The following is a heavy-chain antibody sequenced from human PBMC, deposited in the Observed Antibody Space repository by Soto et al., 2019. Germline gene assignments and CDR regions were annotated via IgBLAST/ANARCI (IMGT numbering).Heavy chain of an antibody. V-gene: IGHV3-30-3*01. CDR1: GFTFSSYA. Sequence: PGGSLRLSCVASGFTFSSYAMHWVRQAPGKGLEWVAVISYDGSNKYYADSVKGRFTISRDNSKNTLYLQMNSLRAEDTAVYYCARGVKGGRYDYYYDGMDVWGQGTTVTVSS. J-gene: IGHJ6*02. D-gene: IGHD1-26*01. CDR3: ARGVKGGRYDYYYDGMDV. CDR2: ISYDGSNK.